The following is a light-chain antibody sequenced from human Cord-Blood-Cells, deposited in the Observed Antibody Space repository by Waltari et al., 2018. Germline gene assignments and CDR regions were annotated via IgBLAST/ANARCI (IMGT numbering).Light chain of an antibody. CDR1: SSDVGGYNY. CDR3: SSYTSSSTLV. J-gene: IGLJ3*02. CDR2: DVS. Sequence: QSALTQPASVSGSPGQSITISCTGTSSDVGGYNYVSWYQQHPGKAPKLSIYDVSNRPSGVSNRCSVPRSCNPASLTISGLQAEDEADYYCSSYTSSSTLVFGGGTKLTVL. V-gene: IGLV2-14*01.